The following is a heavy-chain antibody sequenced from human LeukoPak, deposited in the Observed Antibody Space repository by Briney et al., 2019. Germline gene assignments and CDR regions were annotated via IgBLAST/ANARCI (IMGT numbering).Heavy chain of an antibody. CDR3: ARDLVAAKPSNWFDP. J-gene: IGHJ5*02. D-gene: IGHD2-15*01. Sequence: ASVKVSCKASGYTFTGYYMHWARQAPGQGLEWMGRINPNSGGTNYAQKFQGRVTMTRDTSISTAYMELSRLRSDDTAVYYCARDLVAAKPSNWFDPWGQGTLVTVSS. CDR1: GYTFTGYY. V-gene: IGHV1-2*06. CDR2: INPNSGGT.